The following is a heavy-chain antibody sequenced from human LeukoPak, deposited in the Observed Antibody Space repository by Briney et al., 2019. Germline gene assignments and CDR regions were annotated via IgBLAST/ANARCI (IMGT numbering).Heavy chain of an antibody. Sequence: PSETLSLTCTFSGGSISSYYWSWIRQPPGKGLEWIGYIYYSGSTNYNPSLKSRVTISVDTSKNQFSLKLSSVTAADTAVYYCVQSTDQYFYGMDVWGQGTSVTVSS. J-gene: IGHJ6*02. CDR3: VQSTDQYFYGMDV. D-gene: IGHD2-2*01. V-gene: IGHV4-59*12. CDR2: IYYSGST. CDR1: GGSISSYY.